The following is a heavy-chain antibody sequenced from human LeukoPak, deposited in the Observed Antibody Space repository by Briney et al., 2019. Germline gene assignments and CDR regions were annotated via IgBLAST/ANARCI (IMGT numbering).Heavy chain of an antibody. CDR3: ARVYYYCSSTSCYDYYYYMDV. CDR1: GGSISSGSYY. J-gene: IGHJ6*03. V-gene: IGHV4-61*02. D-gene: IGHD2-2*01. CDR2: IYTSGST. Sequence: SETLSLTCTVSGGSISSGSYYWSWIRQPAGKGLEWIGRIYTSGSTNYNPSLKSRVTISVDTSKNQFSLKLSSVTAADTAVYYCARVYYYCSSTSCYDYYYYMDVWGKGTTVTVSS.